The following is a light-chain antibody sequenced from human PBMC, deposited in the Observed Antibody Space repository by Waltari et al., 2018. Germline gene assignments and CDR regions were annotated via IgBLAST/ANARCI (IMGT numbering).Light chain of an antibody. V-gene: IGKV3-20*01. J-gene: IGKJ4*01. CDR2: GAS. CDR3: QQYGSSPLT. Sequence: EIVLTQSPGTLSLYPGERATLSCRASQSVSSSYLAGYQQKPGQSPRLLIDGASSRATGIPDRFSGSGSGTDFTLTISRLEPEDFAVYYCQQYGSSPLTFGGGTKVEIK. CDR1: QSVSSSY.